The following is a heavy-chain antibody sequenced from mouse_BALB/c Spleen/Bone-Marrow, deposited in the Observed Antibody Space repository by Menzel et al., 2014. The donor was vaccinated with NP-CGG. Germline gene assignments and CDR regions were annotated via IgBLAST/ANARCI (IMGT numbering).Heavy chain of an antibody. J-gene: IGHJ3*01. Sequence: VQLQQSGAELARPGASVKLSCKASGYTFTSYWMQWVKQRPGQGLEWIGAIYPGDGDTRYTQKFKGKATLTADKSSSTAYMQLSSLASGGSAFYYCARDGNSPAWFAYWGQGTLVTVSA. D-gene: IGHD2-1*01. CDR3: ARDGNSPAWFAY. V-gene: IGHV1-87*01. CDR1: GYTFTSYW. CDR2: IYPGDGDT.